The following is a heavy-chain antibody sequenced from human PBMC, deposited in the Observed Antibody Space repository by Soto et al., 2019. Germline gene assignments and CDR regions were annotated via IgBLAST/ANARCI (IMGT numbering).Heavy chain of an antibody. CDR1: GGSISSYS. J-gene: IGHJ5*02. Sequence: SETLSLTCTVSGGSISSYSWSWIRQPAGKGLEWIGRIYTSGSNNYNPSLKSRVTMSVDTSKNQFSLKLSSVTAADTAVYYCARWAVAAAGTSWFDPWGQGTLVTVSS. V-gene: IGHV4-4*07. CDR2: IYTSGSN. D-gene: IGHD6-13*01. CDR3: ARWAVAAAGTSWFDP.